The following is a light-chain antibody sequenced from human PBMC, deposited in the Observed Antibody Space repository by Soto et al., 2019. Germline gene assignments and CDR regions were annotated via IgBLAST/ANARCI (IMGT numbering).Light chain of an antibody. V-gene: IGKV3-20*01. CDR1: QSVSSSY. CDR3: QQYGSSPT. CDR2: GAS. Sequence: EIVLTQSPATLSLSPGERATLSCRASQSVSSSYLAWYQQKPGQAPRLLIYGASSRATGIPERFSGSGSGTDFTLTISRLEPEDFAVYYCQQYGSSPTFGQGTKVDIK. J-gene: IGKJ1*01.